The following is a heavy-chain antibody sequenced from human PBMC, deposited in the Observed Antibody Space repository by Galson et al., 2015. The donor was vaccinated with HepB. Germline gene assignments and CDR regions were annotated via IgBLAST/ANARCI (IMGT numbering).Heavy chain of an antibody. J-gene: IGHJ3*02. CDR2: INPSGGST. D-gene: IGHD6-19*01. Sequence: SVKVSCKASGYTFTSYYMHWVRQAPGQGLEWMGIINPSGGSTSYAQKLQGRVTMTRDTSTSTVYMELSSLRSEDTAVYYCARDLIAVAGTGAFDIWGQGTMVTVSS. CDR3: ARDLIAVAGTGAFDI. V-gene: IGHV1-46*04. CDR1: GYTFTSYY.